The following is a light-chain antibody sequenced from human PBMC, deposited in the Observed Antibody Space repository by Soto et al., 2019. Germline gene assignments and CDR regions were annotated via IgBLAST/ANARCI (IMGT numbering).Light chain of an antibody. V-gene: IGLV2-14*01. CDR2: EVS. J-gene: IGLJ1*01. CDR3: SSYTSSSRYV. CDR1: SSDVGGYNY. Sequence: QSALTQPASVSGSPGQSITISCTGTSSDVGGYNYVSWYQQHPDKAPKLMIYEVSNRPAGVSNRYSGSKSGNTASLTISGRQAEDEADYYCSSYTSSSRYVFGTGTKVTVL.